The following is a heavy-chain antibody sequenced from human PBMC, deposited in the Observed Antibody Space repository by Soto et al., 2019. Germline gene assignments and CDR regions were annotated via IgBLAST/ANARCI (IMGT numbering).Heavy chain of an antibody. D-gene: IGHD3-10*01. CDR2: ISYDGSNK. Sequence: VGSLRLSCAASGFTFSSYAMHWVRQAPGKGLEWVAVISYDGSNKYYADSVKGRFTISRDNSKNTLYLQMNSLRAEDTAVYYCASFFSTVRGVPISPIDYWGQGTLVTVSS. CDR3: ASFFSTVRGVPISPIDY. V-gene: IGHV3-30-3*01. CDR1: GFTFSSYA. J-gene: IGHJ4*02.